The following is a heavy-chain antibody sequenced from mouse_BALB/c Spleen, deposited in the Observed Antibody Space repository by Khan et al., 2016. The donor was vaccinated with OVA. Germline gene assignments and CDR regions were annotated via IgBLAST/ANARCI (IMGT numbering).Heavy chain of an antibody. D-gene: IGHD6-1*01. CDR1: GYSFTSYW. V-gene: IGHV1S82*01. Sequence: QVQLQQPGAELVRPGGSVKLSCKASGYSFTSYWMNWMKQRPGQGLEWIGIIHPSDSETRLNQRFRDKAKLTVDKSSSTAYMQLNRPTPEASAVYYSARGTTTSYWYFDVWGAGTTVTVSS. J-gene: IGHJ1*01. CDR3: ARGTTTSYWYFDV. CDR2: IHPSDSET.